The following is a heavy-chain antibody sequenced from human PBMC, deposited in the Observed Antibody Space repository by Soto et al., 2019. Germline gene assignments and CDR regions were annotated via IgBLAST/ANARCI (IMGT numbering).Heavy chain of an antibody. D-gene: IGHD3-10*01. CDR2: IWYDGSNK. Sequence: LRLSCAASGFTFSSYCMHWVRQAPGKGLGWVAVIWYDGSNKYYADSVKGRFTISRDNSKNTLYLQMNSLRAEDTAVYYCARGARPRNYPTSWGQGTLVTVSS. V-gene: IGHV3-33*01. CDR1: GFTFSSYC. CDR3: ARGARPRNYPTS. J-gene: IGHJ4*02.